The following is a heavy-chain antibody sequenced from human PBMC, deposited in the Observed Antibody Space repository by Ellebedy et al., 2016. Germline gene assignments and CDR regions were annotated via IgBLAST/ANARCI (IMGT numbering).Heavy chain of an antibody. CDR2: ISETGSDI. V-gene: IGHV3-11*01. D-gene: IGHD1-26*01. CDR3: ATDTGNYWAPNF. CDR1: GFTFSDYY. J-gene: IGHJ4*02. Sequence: GESLKISCAASGFTFSDYYMSWIRQAPGKGLEFVTHISETGSDISYADSVKGRFTISRDNGRNFLYLEMNSLRPEDTALYYCATDTGNYWAPNFWGQGTLVTVSS.